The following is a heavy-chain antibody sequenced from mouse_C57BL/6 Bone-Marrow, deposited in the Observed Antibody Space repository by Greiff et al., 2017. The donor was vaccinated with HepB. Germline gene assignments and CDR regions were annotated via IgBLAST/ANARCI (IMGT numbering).Heavy chain of an antibody. CDR1: GFTFSDYG. D-gene: IGHD3-2*02. J-gene: IGHJ4*01. V-gene: IGHV5-17*01. CDR3: EREGYACYYAMDY. Sequence: EVQRVESGGGLVKPGGSLKLSCAASGFTFSDYGMHWVRQAPEKGLEWVAYISSGSSTIYYADTVKGRFTISRDNAKNTLCLQMTSLRSEDTAMYYCEREGYACYYAMDYWGQGTSVTVSA. CDR2: ISSGSSTI.